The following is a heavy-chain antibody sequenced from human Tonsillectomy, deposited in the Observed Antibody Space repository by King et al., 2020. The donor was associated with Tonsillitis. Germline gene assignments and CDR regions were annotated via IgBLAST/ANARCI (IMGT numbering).Heavy chain of an antibody. CDR2: IGIAGNT. V-gene: IGHV3-13*01. D-gene: IGHD5-12*01. CDR1: GFTFSTYD. CDR3: ARALAGILATADY. J-gene: IGHJ4*02. Sequence: VQLVESGGGLVQPGGSLRLSCAASGFTFSTYDMHWVRQGTGKGLEWVSGIGIAGNTYYSDSVKGRFTVSRENAKDSFYLQMNSLRVEDTAVYYWARALAGILATADYWGQGTLGTVSS.